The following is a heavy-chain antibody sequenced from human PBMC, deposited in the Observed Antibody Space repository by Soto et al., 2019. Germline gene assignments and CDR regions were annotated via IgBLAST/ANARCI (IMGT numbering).Heavy chain of an antibody. Sequence: SETLSLTCTVSGGSISSSSYYWGWIRQPPGKGLEWIGSIYYSGSTYYNPSLKSRVTISVDTSKNQFSLKLSSVTAADTAVYYCARRGYYDSSGYLDYWGQGTLVTVSS. V-gene: IGHV4-39*01. CDR3: ARRGYYDSSGYLDY. CDR2: IYYSGST. J-gene: IGHJ4*02. CDR1: GGSISSSSYY. D-gene: IGHD3-22*01.